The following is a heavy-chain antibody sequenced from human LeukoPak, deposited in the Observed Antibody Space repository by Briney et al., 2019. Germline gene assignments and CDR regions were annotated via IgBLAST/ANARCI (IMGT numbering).Heavy chain of an antibody. CDR3: APLGVLISGYRAFDI. D-gene: IGHD3-3*01. CDR2: ISYDGSNK. V-gene: IGHV3-30*12. CDR1: VFTFTTYG. J-gene: IGHJ3*02. Sequence: PGGSLRLSCAASVFTFTTYGMHWVRQAPGKGLEWVAVISYDGSNKYYADSVKGRFTISRDNAKTSLYLQMNSLRAEDTAVYYCAPLGVLISGYRAFDIWGQGTMVAVSS.